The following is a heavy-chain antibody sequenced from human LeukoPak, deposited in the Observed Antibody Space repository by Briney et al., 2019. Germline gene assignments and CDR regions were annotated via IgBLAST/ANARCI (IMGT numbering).Heavy chain of an antibody. CDR1: GFTFSSYS. V-gene: IGHV3-48*02. Sequence: GGSQRLSCAASGFTFSSYSMNWVRQAPGKGLEWVSYISSSSSTIYYADSVKGRFTISRDNAKNSLCLQMNSLRDEDTAVYYCARAQTGEVDYWGQGTLVTVSS. CDR3: ARAQTGEVDY. CDR2: ISSSSSTI. J-gene: IGHJ4*02. D-gene: IGHD7-27*01.